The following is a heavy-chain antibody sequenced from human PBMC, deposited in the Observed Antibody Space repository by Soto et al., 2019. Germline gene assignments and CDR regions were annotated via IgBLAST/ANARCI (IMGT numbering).Heavy chain of an antibody. D-gene: IGHD2-15*01. CDR3: ARVVTVVKSFHYWYFDL. Sequence: QVQLVQSGAEVKKPGSSVKVSCKASGGTFSSYVISWVRQAPGQGLEWMGGIIPMFGTTNYAQKFQGRVTITADESTSTAYMELSSLRSEDTAVYYCARVVTVVKSFHYWYFDLWGRGTLVTVSS. CDR2: IIPMFGTT. CDR1: GGTFSSYV. J-gene: IGHJ2*01. V-gene: IGHV1-69*12.